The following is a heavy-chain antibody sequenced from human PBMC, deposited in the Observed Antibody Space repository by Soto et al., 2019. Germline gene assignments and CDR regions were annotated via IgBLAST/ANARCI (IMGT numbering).Heavy chain of an antibody. CDR3: ARRGYSYGHQNYYYYGMDV. Sequence: ASVKVSCKASGYTFTGYYMHWVRQAPGQGLEWMGWINPNSGGTNYAQKFQGWVTMTRDTSISTAYMELSRLRSDDTAVYYCARRGYSYGHQNYYYYGMDVWGQGTTVTVSS. CDR1: GYTFTGYY. D-gene: IGHD5-18*01. J-gene: IGHJ6*02. CDR2: INPNSGGT. V-gene: IGHV1-2*04.